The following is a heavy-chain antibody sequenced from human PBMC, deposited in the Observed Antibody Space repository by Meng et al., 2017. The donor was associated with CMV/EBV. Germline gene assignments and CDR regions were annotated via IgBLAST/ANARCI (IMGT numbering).Heavy chain of an antibody. CDR2: ISSSSSYI. CDR3: AGWDIVPAAT. V-gene: IGHV3-21*01. CDR1: GFTFSSYS. D-gene: IGHD2-2*01. J-gene: IGHJ5*02. Sequence: GESLKISCAASGFTFSSYSMNWVRQAPGKGLEWVSSISSSSSYIYYADSVKGRFTISRDNAKNSLYLQMNSLRAEDTAVYYCAGWDIVPAATWGQGTLVTVSS.